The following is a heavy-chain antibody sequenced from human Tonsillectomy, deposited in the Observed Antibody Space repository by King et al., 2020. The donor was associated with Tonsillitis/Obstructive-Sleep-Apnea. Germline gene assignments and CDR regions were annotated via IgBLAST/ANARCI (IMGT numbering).Heavy chain of an antibody. J-gene: IGHJ4*02. D-gene: IGHD3-22*01. Sequence: VQLVESGGGLVQPGRSLRLSCAASGFTFVDYAMHWVRQAPGKGLEWVSGISWNSGSIGYADSVKGRFTISRDNAKNSLYLQMNSLRAEDTALYYCAKDLNSLDSSRTLDYWGQGTLVTVSS. CDR3: AKDLNSLDSSRTLDY. V-gene: IGHV3-9*01. CDR1: GFTFVDYA. CDR2: ISWNSGSI.